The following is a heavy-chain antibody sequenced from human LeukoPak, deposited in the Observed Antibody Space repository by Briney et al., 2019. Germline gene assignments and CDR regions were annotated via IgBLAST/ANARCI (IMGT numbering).Heavy chain of an antibody. V-gene: IGHV1-2*02. Sequence: ASVKVSCKASGYTFTGYYMHWVRQAPGQGLEWMGWINPNSGGTNYAQKFQGRVTMTRDTSISTAYMELSRLRSDDTAVYYCARGWSILEWLRNWFDPWGQGTLVTVSS. J-gene: IGHJ5*02. D-gene: IGHD3-3*01. CDR2: INPNSGGT. CDR3: ARGWSILEWLRNWFDP. CDR1: GYTFTGYY.